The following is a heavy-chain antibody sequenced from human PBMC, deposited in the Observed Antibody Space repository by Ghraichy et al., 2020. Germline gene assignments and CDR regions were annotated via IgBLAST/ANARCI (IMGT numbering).Heavy chain of an antibody. V-gene: IGHV3-7*03. CDR1: GFSLSDYW. J-gene: IGHJ4*02. CDR2: IKQDGSEK. D-gene: IGHD2-8*01. Sequence: GGSLRLSCEASGFSLSDYWMSWVRQAPGKGLEWVANIKQDGSEKYYVDSVEGRFTISGDNAKNSLYLQMNSLRAEDTAVYYCARERRFFSGYCKNGVCSVLDHWGQGSQVTVSS. CDR3: ARERRFFSGYCKNGVCSVLDH.